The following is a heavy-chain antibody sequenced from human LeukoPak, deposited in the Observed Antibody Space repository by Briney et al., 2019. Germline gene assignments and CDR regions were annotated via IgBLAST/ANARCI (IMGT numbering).Heavy chain of an antibody. CDR2: ISSSGGRT. CDR1: GFTFNNYA. CDR3: AKEGGLYDSAGYSDC. J-gene: IGHJ4*02. D-gene: IGHD3-3*01. V-gene: IGHV3-23*01. Sequence: HTGGSLRLSCAASGFTFNNYAMAWVRQAPGKGPEWVSTISSSGGRTYYADSVKGRFTISRDDSRNTVYLQMNSLRVEDSALYYCAKEGGLYDSAGYSDCWGQGTLVTVSS.